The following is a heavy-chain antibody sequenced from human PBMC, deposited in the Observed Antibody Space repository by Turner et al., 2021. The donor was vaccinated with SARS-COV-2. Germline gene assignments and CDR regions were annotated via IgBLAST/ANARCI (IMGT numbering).Heavy chain of an antibody. CDR3: ARGSSGSGSYFLKYYFDY. Sequence: EVQLVESGGGLGQPGGYLRLTCADTGFPFSSYDMHWVRQAPGKGLEWVSAIGTAGDTSYPVSVKGRFTISRENAKNSLYLQMNSLRAGDTAVYYCARGSSGSGSYFLKYYFDYWGQGTLVTVSS. CDR1: GFPFSSYD. V-gene: IGHV3-13*04. CDR2: IGTAGDT. J-gene: IGHJ4*02. D-gene: IGHD3-10*01.